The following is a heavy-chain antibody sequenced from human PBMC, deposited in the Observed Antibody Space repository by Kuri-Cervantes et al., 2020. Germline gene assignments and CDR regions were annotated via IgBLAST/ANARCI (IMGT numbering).Heavy chain of an antibody. J-gene: IGHJ4*02. V-gene: IGHV3-23*01. CDR1: GFRFSSYA. CDR2: ISSSGGNT. CDR3: AREGPMKWRTKDKNLQLLVY. D-gene: IGHD2-15*01. Sequence: GGSLRLSCAASGFRFSSYAMSWVRQAPGKGLEWFSVISSSGGNTDFADSVKGRFTVSRDNSRNTLYLQMNSLRAEDTAMYYCAREGPMKWRTKDKNLQLLVYWGQGTLVTVSS.